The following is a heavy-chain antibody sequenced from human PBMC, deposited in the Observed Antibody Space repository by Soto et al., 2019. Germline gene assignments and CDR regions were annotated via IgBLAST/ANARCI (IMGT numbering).Heavy chain of an antibody. D-gene: IGHD2-21*01. J-gene: IGHJ5*02. V-gene: IGHV4-39*01. CDR3: AGLPCRIAAASHARINCFGP. CDR1: GGSISNPSYY. Sequence: SETLSLTCTVSGGSISNPSYYWGWVRQPPGKGLEWIGDIFYTGRTYYSPSLKSRVTISVDTSKAQFSLNLTSVTAADTAVYFCAGLPCRIAAASHARINCFGPWARGTLGTV. CDR2: IFYTGRT.